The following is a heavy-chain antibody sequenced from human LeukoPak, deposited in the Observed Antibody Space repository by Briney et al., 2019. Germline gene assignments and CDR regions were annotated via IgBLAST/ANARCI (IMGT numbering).Heavy chain of an antibody. J-gene: IGHJ3*02. D-gene: IGHD3-16*01. CDR1: GFTFSNAW. CDR3: AKALTGRPSAFDI. Sequence: PGGSLRLSCAASGFTFSNAWMSWVRQAPGKGLEWVGRIKSKTDGGTTDYAAPVKGRFTISRDNSKNTLYLQMNSLRAEDTAVYYCAKALTGRPSAFDIWGQGTMVTVSS. V-gene: IGHV3-15*01. CDR2: IKSKTDGGTT.